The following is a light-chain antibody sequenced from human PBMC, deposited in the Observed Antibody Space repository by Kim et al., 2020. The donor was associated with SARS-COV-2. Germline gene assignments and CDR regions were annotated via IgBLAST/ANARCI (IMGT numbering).Light chain of an antibody. J-gene: IGKJ4*01. CDR2: TIS. CDR1: ETVSRY. CDR3: QQHKNWPLT. Sequence: EIVMTQSPATLSLSPGESATLSCRASETVSRYLAWYQQKPGQAPRLLIYTISNRAAGVPARFSGSGSETEFTLTISSLQSEDFAVYYCQQHKNWPLTFGGGTKVDIK. V-gene: IGKV3-15*01.